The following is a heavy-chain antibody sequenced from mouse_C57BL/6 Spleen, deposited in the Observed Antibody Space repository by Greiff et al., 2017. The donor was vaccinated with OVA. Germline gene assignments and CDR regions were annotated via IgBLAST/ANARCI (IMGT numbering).Heavy chain of an antibody. CDR3: TGEKAYDYDFYAMDY. V-gene: IGHV6-3*01. J-gene: IGHJ4*01. CDR1: GFTFSNYW. D-gene: IGHD2-4*01. CDR2: IRLKSDNYAT. Sequence: EVKLVESGGGLVQPGGSMKLSCVASGFTFSNYWMNWVRQSPEKGLEWVAQIRLKSDNYATHYAESVKGRFTISRDDSKSSVYLQMNNLRAEDTGIYYCTGEKAYDYDFYAMDYWGQGTSVTVSS.